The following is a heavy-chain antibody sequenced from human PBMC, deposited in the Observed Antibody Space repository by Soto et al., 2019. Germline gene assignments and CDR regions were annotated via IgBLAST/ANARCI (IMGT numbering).Heavy chain of an antibody. D-gene: IGHD3-22*01. J-gene: IGHJ4*02. Sequence: EVQLLESGGGLVQPGGSLRLSCAASGFTFSSYAMSWVRQAPGKGLEWVSAISGSGGSTYYADSVKGRFTISRDNSKNTLYVQMDGLRGEGTGVYYCAKSKGLVKWLSRWGQGTLVTVSS. CDR3: AKSKGLVKWLSR. CDR2: ISGSGGST. V-gene: IGHV3-23*01. CDR1: GFTFSSYA.